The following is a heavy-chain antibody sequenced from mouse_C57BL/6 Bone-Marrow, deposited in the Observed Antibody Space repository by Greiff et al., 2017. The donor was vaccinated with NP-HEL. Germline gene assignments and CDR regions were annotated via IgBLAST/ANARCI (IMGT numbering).Heavy chain of an antibody. V-gene: IGHV5-9*01. D-gene: IGHD1-1*01. CDR3: ARTHLLLRYFDV. J-gene: IGHJ1*03. CDR2: ISGGGGNT. CDR1: GFTFSSYT. Sequence: EVNLVDSGGGLVKPGGSLKLSCAASGFTFSSYTMSWVRQTPEKRLEWVATISGGGGNTYYPDSVKGRFTISRDNAKNTLYLQMSSLRSEDTALYYCARTHLLLRYFDVWGTGTTVTVSS.